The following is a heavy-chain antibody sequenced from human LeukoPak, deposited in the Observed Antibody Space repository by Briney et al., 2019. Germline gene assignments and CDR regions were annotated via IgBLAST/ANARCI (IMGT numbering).Heavy chain of an antibody. CDR1: GFTFSTYG. Sequence: GGSLRLSCAASGFTFSTYGIHWVRQAPGKGLEWVAIISYDGSNEYYADSVKGRFTISRDNSKNTLYLQMNSLRAEDTAVYYCAKESNSGGPGYFDYWGQGTLVTVSS. CDR3: AKESNSGGPGYFDY. J-gene: IGHJ4*02. D-gene: IGHD3-10*01. V-gene: IGHV3-30*18. CDR2: ISYDGSNE.